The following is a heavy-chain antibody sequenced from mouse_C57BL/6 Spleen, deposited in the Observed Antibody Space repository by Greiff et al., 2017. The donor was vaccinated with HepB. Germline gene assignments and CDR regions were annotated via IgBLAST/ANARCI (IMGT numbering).Heavy chain of an antibody. J-gene: IGHJ3*01. CDR1: GYTFTSYC. CDR3: ARKGDYDGWFAY. V-gene: IGHV1-69*01. Sequence: VQLQQPGAELVMPGASVKLSCKASGYTFTSYCMHWVKQRPGQGLEWIGEIDPSDSYTNYNQKFKGKSTLTVDKSSSTAYMQLSSLTSEDSAVYYCARKGDYDGWFAYWGQGTLVTVSA. CDR2: IDPSDSYT. D-gene: IGHD2-4*01.